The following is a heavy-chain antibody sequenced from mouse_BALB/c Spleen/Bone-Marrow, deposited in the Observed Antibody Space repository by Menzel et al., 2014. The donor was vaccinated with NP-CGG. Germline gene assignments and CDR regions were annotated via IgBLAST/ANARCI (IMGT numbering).Heavy chain of an antibody. CDR3: ARDYYGSSYWCFDV. Sequence: EVQLQESGGGLVQPGGSLRLSCATSGFTFSDFYMEWVRQPPGKRLEWIAASRNKANDYTTEYSASVKGRFTVSRDTSQRILYLQMNALRAEDAAIYYCARDYYGSSYWCFDVWGAGTTVTVSS. J-gene: IGHJ1*01. CDR2: SRNKANDYTT. V-gene: IGHV7-1*02. D-gene: IGHD1-1*01. CDR1: GFTFSDFY.